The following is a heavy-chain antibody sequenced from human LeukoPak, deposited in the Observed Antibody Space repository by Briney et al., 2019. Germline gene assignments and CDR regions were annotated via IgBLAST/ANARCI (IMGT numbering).Heavy chain of an antibody. CDR1: GGSISSGSYD. CDR2: IYTSGST. Sequence: SETLSLTCTVSGGSISSGSYDWYWIRQPAGKGLEWIGQIYTSGSTDYNPSLKSRVTISVATSKNQFSLKLTSVTAADTAIYYCTKGRGIWGQGTLVTVSS. J-gene: IGHJ4*02. V-gene: IGHV4-61*09. CDR3: TKGRGI. D-gene: IGHD3-10*01.